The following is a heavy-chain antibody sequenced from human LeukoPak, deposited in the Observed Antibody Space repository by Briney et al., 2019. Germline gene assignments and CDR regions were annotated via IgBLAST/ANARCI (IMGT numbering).Heavy chain of an antibody. CDR1: GFAFSSYW. J-gene: IGHJ3*02. Sequence: PGGSLRLSCAASGFAFSSYWMSWVRQAPGKGMEGVANIKQDGSEKYYVDSVKGRFTISRDNAKNSLYLQMNSLRAEDTAVYYCASRYYDSSGYDAFDIWGQGTMVTVSS. CDR3: ASRYYDSSGYDAFDI. V-gene: IGHV3-7*01. CDR2: IKQDGSEK. D-gene: IGHD3-22*01.